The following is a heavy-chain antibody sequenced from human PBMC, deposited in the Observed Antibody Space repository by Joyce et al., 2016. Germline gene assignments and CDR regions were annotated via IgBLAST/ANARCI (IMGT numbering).Heavy chain of an antibody. CDR2: ITPIFGTT. V-gene: IGHV1-69*01. CDR1: GVTLSSYS. CDR3: ARRHYGLVTYYSSAWFDP. J-gene: IGHJ5*02. D-gene: IGHD3-10*01. Sequence: QVQLVQSGTEVKRPGSSAKVSCKVSGVTLSSYSITWVRQAPGQGLECMGDITPIFGTTNYAQKFEGRLTITATESTGTVYMDLTSLTSEDTALYYCARRHYGLVTYYSSAWFDPWGQGTLVIVSS.